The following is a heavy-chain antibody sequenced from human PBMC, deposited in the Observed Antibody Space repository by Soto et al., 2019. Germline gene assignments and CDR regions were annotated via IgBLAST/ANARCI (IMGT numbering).Heavy chain of an antibody. D-gene: IGHD2-2*03. Sequence: QVQLQESGPGLVKPSQTLSLTCTVSGGYISSGGYYWSWIRQHPGKGLEWIGYIYYSGSTYYNPSLKSRVTISVDTSKNQFSLKLSSVTAADTAVYYCARGWMAPYYFDYWGQGTLVTVSS. J-gene: IGHJ4*02. V-gene: IGHV4-31*03. CDR1: GGYISSGGYY. CDR2: IYYSGST. CDR3: ARGWMAPYYFDY.